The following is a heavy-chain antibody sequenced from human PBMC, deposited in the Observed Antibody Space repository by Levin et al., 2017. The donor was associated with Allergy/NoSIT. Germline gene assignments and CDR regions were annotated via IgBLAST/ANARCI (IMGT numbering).Heavy chain of an antibody. D-gene: IGHD3-10*01. Sequence: GASVKVSCAASGFTFSSYSMNWVRQAPGEGLEWVSSISGSGTYIYYVDSVKGRFTISRDNAKNSLYLQMNSLRAEDTAVYYCARAGFSRGGREMDVWGQGTTVTVSS. J-gene: IGHJ6*02. CDR3: ARAGFSRGGREMDV. CDR2: ISGSGTYI. V-gene: IGHV3-21*01. CDR1: GFTFSSYS.